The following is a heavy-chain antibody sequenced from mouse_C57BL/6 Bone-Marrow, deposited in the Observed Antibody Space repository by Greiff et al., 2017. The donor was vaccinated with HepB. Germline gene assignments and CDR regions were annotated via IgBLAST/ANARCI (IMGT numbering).Heavy chain of an antibody. CDR2: ISNLAYSI. J-gene: IGHJ4*01. V-gene: IGHV5-15*01. CDR1: GFTFSAYG. CDR3: ARHPLMDY. Sequence: EVQLVESGGGLVQPGGSLKLSCAASGFTFSAYGMAWVRQAPRKGPEWVAFISNLAYSIYYADPVTGRLPISRENAKNTLYMEMSSLRSEDTAMYYCARHPLMDYWCQGTSVTVSS.